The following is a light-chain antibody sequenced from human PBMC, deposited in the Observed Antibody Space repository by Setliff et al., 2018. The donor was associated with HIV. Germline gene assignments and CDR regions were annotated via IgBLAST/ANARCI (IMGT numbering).Light chain of an antibody. CDR3: GSCTTTSPCA. V-gene: IGLV2-14*01. Sequence: QSALTQPASVSGSPGQSITIPCTGTSSDIGRYNSVSWYQQNPGKAPKLIIYEVSSRPSGISSRFSGSKSGNTASLTISGLQAEDEADYYCGSCTTTSPCAFGTGTKVTVL. CDR1: SSDIGRYNS. J-gene: IGLJ1*01. CDR2: EVS.